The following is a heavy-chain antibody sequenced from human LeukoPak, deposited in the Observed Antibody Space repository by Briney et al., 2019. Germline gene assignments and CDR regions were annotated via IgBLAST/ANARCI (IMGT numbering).Heavy chain of an antibody. D-gene: IGHD6-19*01. CDR2: GNPNSGGT. Sequence: ASVKGSRKASGYNFNDYYMHWGRQAPGQGLEWVGWGNPNSGGTNYAQKFQGRFTMTRDTSINTAYMEVSGLRSDDTAVYYCSRGAPTIAMTGTGLDYWGQGTLVAVSS. J-gene: IGHJ4*02. CDR1: GYNFNDYY. V-gene: IGHV1-2*02. CDR3: SRGAPTIAMTGTGLDY.